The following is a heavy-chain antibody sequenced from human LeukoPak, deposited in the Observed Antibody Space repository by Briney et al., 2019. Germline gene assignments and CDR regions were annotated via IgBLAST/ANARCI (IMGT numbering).Heavy chain of an antibody. CDR1: GFTFSSYA. CDR2: ISGSGGST. D-gene: IGHD3-22*01. J-gene: IGHJ4*02. Sequence: PGQSLRLSCAASGFTFSSYAMSWVRQAQGGGLEWDSAISGSGGSTYYADSVKGRFTVSRYNSKNTLYLQMNSLRAEDTAVYYCAKDRYYYDSSGFILWGQGNLVTVSS. V-gene: IGHV3-23*01. CDR3: AKDRYYYDSSGFIL.